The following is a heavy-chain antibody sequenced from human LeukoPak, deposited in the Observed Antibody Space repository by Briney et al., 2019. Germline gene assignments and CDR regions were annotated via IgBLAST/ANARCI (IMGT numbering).Heavy chain of an antibody. D-gene: IGHD3-22*01. Sequence: PAETLSLTCGVYGGSFSGYYWTWIRQPPGKGLEWIAEINHFGSHNFNPSFRSGASMTIYMSKKQFSLELSSLTSADTGFYYCASQYYKDRSRVFDYWGQGTLVTVSS. CDR2: INHFGSH. V-gene: IGHV4-34*10. CDR1: GGSFSGYY. J-gene: IGHJ4*02. CDR3: ASQYYKDRSRVFDY.